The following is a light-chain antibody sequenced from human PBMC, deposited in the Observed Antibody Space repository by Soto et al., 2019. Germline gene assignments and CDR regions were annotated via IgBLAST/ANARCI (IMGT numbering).Light chain of an antibody. J-gene: IGLJ1*01. CDR3: QCYASSLSANFV. CDR2: GNN. Sequence: QSVLTQPPSVSGAPGQRVTISCTGSSSNIGAGYDVHWYQQLPGKAPKLLIYGNNNRPSGVPARFSGSKSGTSASLAITGLRAVDEADYCCQCYASSLSANFVFGTGTKVTVL. V-gene: IGLV1-40*01. CDR1: SSNIGAGYD.